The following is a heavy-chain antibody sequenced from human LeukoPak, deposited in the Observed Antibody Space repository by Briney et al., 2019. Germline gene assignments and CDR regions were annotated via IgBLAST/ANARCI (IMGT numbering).Heavy chain of an antibody. J-gene: IGHJ6*03. Sequence: SETLSLTCTVSGGSISRSSYYWGWIRQPPGKGLEWIGEINHSGSTNYNSSLKSRVTISVDTSKNQFSLNLSSVTAADTAVYFCGRVLQAYMDVWGKGTTVTVSS. CDR1: GGSISRSSYY. CDR3: GRVLQAYMDV. V-gene: IGHV4-39*07. D-gene: IGHD1-1*01. CDR2: INHSGST.